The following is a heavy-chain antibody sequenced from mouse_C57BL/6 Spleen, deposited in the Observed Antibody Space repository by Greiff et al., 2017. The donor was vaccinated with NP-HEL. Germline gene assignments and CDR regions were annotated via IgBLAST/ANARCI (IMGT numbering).Heavy chain of an antibody. CDR3: ADYYSKGGFAY. CDR1: GYSITSGYY. D-gene: IGHD2-5*01. V-gene: IGHV3-6*01. CDR2: ISYDGSN. Sequence: DVKLVESGPGLVKPSQSLSLTCSVTGYSITSGYYWNWIRQFPGNKLEWMGYISYDGSNNYNPSLKNRISITRDTSKNQFFLKLNSVTTEDTASYYCADYYSKGGFAYWGQGTLVTVSA. J-gene: IGHJ3*01.